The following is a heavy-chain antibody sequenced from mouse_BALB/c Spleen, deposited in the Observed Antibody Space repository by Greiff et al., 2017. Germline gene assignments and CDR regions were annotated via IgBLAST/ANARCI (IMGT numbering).Heavy chain of an antibody. CDR1: GFTFSSYA. Sequence: EVQLVESGGGLVKPGGSLKLSCAASGFTFSSYAMSWVRQTPEKRLEWVASISSGGSTYYPDSVKGLFTISRDNARNILYLQMSSLRSEDTAMYYCAREVYYRFAYWGQGTLVTVSA. D-gene: IGHD2-12*01. CDR2: ISSGGST. CDR3: AREVYYRFAY. J-gene: IGHJ3*01. V-gene: IGHV5-6-5*01.